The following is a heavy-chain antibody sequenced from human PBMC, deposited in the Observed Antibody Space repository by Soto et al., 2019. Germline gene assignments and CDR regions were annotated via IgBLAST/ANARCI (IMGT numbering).Heavy chain of an antibody. CDR3: VRSRSGAVPDSFGY. V-gene: IGHV3-30-3*01. D-gene: IGHD3-3*01. J-gene: IGHJ4*02. Sequence: QVQLVESGGRVVQSGGSLRLSCAASGFMFSRYAIHWVRQAPGKGLEWVAVISKDGSVKYYIDSVRGRFTISRDKSKNTVYLEMNNMRDADTAVLYCVRSRSGAVPDSFGYWGQGTLVTVSS. CDR2: ISKDGSVK. CDR1: GFMFSRYA.